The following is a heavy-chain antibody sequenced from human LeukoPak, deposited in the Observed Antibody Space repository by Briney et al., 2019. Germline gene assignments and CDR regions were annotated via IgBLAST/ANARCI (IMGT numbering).Heavy chain of an antibody. V-gene: IGHV3-53*01. CDR1: GFIVNTNY. CDR2: IYADGNT. J-gene: IGHJ4*02. D-gene: IGHD4-17*01. CDR3: ARDSYGAVNFDS. Sequence: GGSLRLSCAASGFIVNTNYMTWVRQAPGRGLEWVSFIYADGNTYYADSVKGRFTISRDISKNAVYLQMNSLRAEDTAVYYCARDSYGAVNFDSWGQGTLVTVSS.